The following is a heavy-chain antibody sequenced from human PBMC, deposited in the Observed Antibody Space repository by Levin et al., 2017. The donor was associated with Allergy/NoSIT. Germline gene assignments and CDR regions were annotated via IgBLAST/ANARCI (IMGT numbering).Heavy chain of an antibody. V-gene: IGHV4-59*01. D-gene: IGHD2-21*01. CDR2: IYYSGNT. CDR3: AREYGGDWYFDL. J-gene: IGHJ2*01. Sequence: NASETLSLTCTVSGDSISSYYWSWIRQPPGKGLEWIGYIYYSGNTNYNPSLKSRITISLDTSKNEFSLKLRSVTAADTAVYYCAREYGGDWYFDLWGRGTLVTVSS. CDR1: GDSISSYY.